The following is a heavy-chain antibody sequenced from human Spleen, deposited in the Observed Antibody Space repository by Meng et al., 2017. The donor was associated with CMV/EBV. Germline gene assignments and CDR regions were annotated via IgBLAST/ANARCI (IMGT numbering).Heavy chain of an antibody. Sequence: ASVKVSCKASGYTFTGYYMHWVRQAPGQGLEWMGWINPNSGGTNYAQKFQGKITMTRDTSISTAYMELSRLRSDDTAVYYCARVQVEWDYGGYYYAMDVWGQGTTVTVSS. CDR1: GYTFTGYY. J-gene: IGHJ6*02. CDR2: INPNSGGT. D-gene: IGHD4/OR15-4a*01. V-gene: IGHV1-2*02. CDR3: ARVQVEWDYGGYYYAMDV.